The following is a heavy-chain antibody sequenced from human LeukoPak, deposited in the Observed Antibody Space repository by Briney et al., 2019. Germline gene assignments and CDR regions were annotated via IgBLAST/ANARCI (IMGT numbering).Heavy chain of an antibody. Sequence: GGSLRLSCAASGFTFSSYAMHWVRQAPGKGLEWVAVISYDGSNKYYADSVKGRFTISRDNSKNTLYLQMNSLRAEDTAVYYCARRKGYCTNGVCSYYFDYWGQGTLVTVSS. CDR3: ARRKGYCTNGVCSYYFDY. CDR1: GFTFSSYA. D-gene: IGHD2-8*01. CDR2: ISYDGSNK. J-gene: IGHJ4*02. V-gene: IGHV3-30*04.